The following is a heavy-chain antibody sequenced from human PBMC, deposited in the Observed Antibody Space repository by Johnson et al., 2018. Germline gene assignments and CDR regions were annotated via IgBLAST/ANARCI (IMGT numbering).Heavy chain of an antibody. CDR2: ISWNSGSI. Sequence: VQLVQSGGGLLQPGRSLRLSCAGSGFTFDDYAMHWVRQAPGKGLEWVSGISWNSGSIDYADSVKGRFTISRDNAKNSLYLQMNSLRAEDTALYYCAKDAGYGPYYYEGGGYGRAGYFHHWGQGTLVIVSS. CDR1: GFTFDDYA. V-gene: IGHV3-9*01. J-gene: IGHJ1*01. CDR3: AKDAGYGPYYYEGGGYGRAGYFHH. D-gene: IGHD3-22*01.